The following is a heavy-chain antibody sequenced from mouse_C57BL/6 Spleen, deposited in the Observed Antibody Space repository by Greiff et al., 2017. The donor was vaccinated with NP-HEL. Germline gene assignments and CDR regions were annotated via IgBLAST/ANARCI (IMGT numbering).Heavy chain of an antibody. CDR2: IRNKANGYTT. D-gene: IGHD2-1*01. Sequence: EVKVVESGGGLVQPGGSMSLSCAASGFTFTDYYMSWVRQPPGKALEWLGFIRNKANGYTTEYSASVKGRFTISRDNSQSILYLKMNALGAEDSATDYCATDSNYEAYWGQGTLVTVSA. V-gene: IGHV7-3*03. CDR1: GFTFTDYY. CDR3: ATDSNYEAY. J-gene: IGHJ3*01.